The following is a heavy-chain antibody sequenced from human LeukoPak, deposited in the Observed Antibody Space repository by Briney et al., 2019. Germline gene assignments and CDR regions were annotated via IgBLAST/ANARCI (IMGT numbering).Heavy chain of an antibody. D-gene: IGHD6-19*01. CDR2: ITPSDGST. CDR1: GYTFTGYY. V-gene: IGHV1-46*01. CDR3: ARVGGWYQYYFDY. J-gene: IGHJ4*02. Sequence: ASVKVSCKASGYTFTGYYMHWVRQAPGQGLEWMGMITPSDGSTNYAQKFQGRITMTRDMSTSTVYMELSSLRSEDTAVYYCARVGGWYQYYFDYWGQGTLVTVSS.